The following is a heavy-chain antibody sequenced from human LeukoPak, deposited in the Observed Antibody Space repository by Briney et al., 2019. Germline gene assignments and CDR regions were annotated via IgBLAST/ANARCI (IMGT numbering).Heavy chain of an antibody. CDR1: GFTFSSYG. Sequence: GGSLRLSCAASGFTFSSYGMHWVRQAPGKGLEWVAFIRYDGSNKYYADSVKGRFTISRDNSKNTLYLQMNSLRAEDTAVYYCARVRYSGSFDFDYWGQGTLVTVSS. D-gene: IGHD1-26*01. J-gene: IGHJ4*02. V-gene: IGHV3-30*02. CDR3: ARVRYSGSFDFDY. CDR2: IRYDGSNK.